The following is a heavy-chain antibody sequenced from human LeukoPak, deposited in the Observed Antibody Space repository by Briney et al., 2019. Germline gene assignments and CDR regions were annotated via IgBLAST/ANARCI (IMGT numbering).Heavy chain of an antibody. D-gene: IGHD6-13*01. CDR1: GFTFSSYS. J-gene: IGHJ4*02. CDR3: ARGWYPFDY. V-gene: IGHV3-21*04. CDR2: ISSSSTYI. Sequence: PGGSLRLSCVASGFTFSSYSMNWVRQAPGKGLEWVSSISSSSTYIYYTDSMKGRFTISRDNAKNSLYLQMNSLRAEDTAVYYCARGWYPFDYWGQGTLVTVSS.